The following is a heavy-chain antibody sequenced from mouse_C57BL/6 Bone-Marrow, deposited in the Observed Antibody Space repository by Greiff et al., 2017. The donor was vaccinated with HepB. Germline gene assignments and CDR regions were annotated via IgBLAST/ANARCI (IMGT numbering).Heavy chain of an antibody. V-gene: IGHV1-18*01. J-gene: IGHJ3*01. CDR1: GYTFTDYN. CDR3: ARSGDYDWFAY. CDR2: INPNNGGT. D-gene: IGHD2-4*01. Sequence: EVKLQQSGPELVKPGASVKIPCKASGYTFTDYNMDWVKQSHGKSLEWIGDINPNNGGTIYNQKFKGKATLTVDKSSSTAYMELRSLTSEDTAVYYCARSGDYDWFAYWGQGTLVTVSA.